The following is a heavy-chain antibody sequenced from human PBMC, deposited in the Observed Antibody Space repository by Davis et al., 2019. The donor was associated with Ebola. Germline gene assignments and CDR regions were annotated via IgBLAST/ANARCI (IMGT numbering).Heavy chain of an antibody. D-gene: IGHD2-15*01. CDR1: GYTFTSYD. CDR2: MNPNSGNT. J-gene: IGHJ6*02. Sequence: AASVTVSCKASGYTFTSYDINWVRQAPGQGLEWMGWMNPNSGNTGYAQKFQGRVTMTRNTSISTAYMELSSLRSEDTAVYYCARGLSLLAFYYGMDVWGQGTTVTVSS. CDR3: ARGLSLLAFYYGMDV. V-gene: IGHV1-8*01.